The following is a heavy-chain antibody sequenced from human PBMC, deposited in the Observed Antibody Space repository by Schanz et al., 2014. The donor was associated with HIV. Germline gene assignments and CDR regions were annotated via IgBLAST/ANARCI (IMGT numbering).Heavy chain of an antibody. V-gene: IGHV3-23*01. D-gene: IGHD1-1*01. J-gene: IGHJ6*02. Sequence: EVQLLESGGGLVQPGGSLRLSCAASTFTFNNYDMGWVRQAPGKGLEWVSGISGNGGSTYHADSVKGRFTNSRDNSKNTLYLQMNSLRAEDTAVYYCTKEVPPDVWGQGTTVTVSS. CDR3: TKEVPPDV. CDR1: TFTFNNYD. CDR2: ISGNGGST.